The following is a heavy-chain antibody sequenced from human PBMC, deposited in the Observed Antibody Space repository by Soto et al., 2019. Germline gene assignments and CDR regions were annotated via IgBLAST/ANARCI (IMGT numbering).Heavy chain of an antibody. J-gene: IGHJ4*02. V-gene: IGHV3-30-3*01. CDR3: ARVMTTVTTPDFDY. Sequence: GGSLLLSCSASGFPLSSYAMHCVRQAPGKGLEWVAVISYDGSNKYYADSVKGRFTISRDNSKNTLYLQMNSLRAEDTAVYYCARVMTTVTTPDFDYWGQGNLVNVSA. CDR1: GFPLSSYA. D-gene: IGHD4-17*01. CDR2: ISYDGSNK.